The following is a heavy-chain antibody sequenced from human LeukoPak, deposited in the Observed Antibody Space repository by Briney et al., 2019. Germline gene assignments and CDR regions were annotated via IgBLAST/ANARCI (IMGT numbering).Heavy chain of an antibody. Sequence: SETLSLTCTVSGGSISSGSYYWSWIRQPAGKGLEWIGHIYTSGSTNYNPSLKSRVTILVDTSKNQFSLKLSSVTAADTAVYYCARENCGDRTYWFDPWGQGTLVTVSS. D-gene: IGHD4-17*01. J-gene: IGHJ5*02. CDR1: GGSISSGSYY. V-gene: IGHV4-61*09. CDR2: IYTSGST. CDR3: ARENCGDRTYWFDP.